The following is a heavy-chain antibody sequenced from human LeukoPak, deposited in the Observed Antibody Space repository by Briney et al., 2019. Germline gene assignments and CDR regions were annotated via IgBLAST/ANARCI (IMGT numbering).Heavy chain of an antibody. CDR3: ATDLHIVVVPAAIGY. CDR2: IVVGSGNT. CDR1: GFTFTSSA. V-gene: IGHV1-58*02. D-gene: IGHD2-2*01. Sequence: SVKVSCKASGFTFTSSAMQWVRQARGQRLEWIGWIVVGSGNTNYAQKFQERVTITRDMSTSTAYMELSSLRSEDTAVYYCATDLHIVVVPAAIGYWGQGTLVTVSS. J-gene: IGHJ4*02.